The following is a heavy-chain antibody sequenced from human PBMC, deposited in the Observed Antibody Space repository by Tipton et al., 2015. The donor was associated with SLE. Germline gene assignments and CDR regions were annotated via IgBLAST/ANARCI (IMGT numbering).Heavy chain of an antibody. V-gene: IGHV3-30*04. CDR1: GFTFSSYA. CDR3: ARGAIFGAYYYYMDV. CDR2: ISYDGSNK. J-gene: IGHJ6*03. D-gene: IGHD3-3*01. Sequence: SLRLSCAASGFTFSSYAMHWVRQAPGKGLEWVAVISYDGSNKYYADSVKGGFTISRDNSKNTLYLQMNSLRAEDTAVYYCARGAIFGAYYYYMDVWGKGTTVTVSS.